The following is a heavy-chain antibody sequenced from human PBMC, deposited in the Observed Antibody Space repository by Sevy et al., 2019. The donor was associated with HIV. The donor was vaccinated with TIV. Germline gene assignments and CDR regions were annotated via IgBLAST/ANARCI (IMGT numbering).Heavy chain of an antibody. CDR2: IKSKTDGGTT. CDR3: TTVGSIVVVPAAILSGGNYYYYMDV. D-gene: IGHD2-2*02. V-gene: IGHV3-15*01. Sequence: GGSLRLSCAASGFTFSNAWMSWVRQAPGKGLEWVGRIKSKTDGGTTDYAAPVKGRFTISRDDSKNRLYLQMNSLKTEDTAVYYCTTVGSIVVVPAAILSGGNYYYYMDVWGKGTTVTVSS. CDR1: GFTFSNAW. J-gene: IGHJ6*03.